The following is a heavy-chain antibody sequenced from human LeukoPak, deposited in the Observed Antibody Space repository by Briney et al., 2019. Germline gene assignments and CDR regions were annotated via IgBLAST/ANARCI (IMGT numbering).Heavy chain of an antibody. Sequence: KPSQTLSLTCTVSGGSISSGDYYWSWIRQPPGKGLEWIGYIYYSGSTYYNPSLKSRVTISVDTSKSQFSLKLSSVTAADTAVYYCARQYDFSSGVGSYFDYWGQGTLVTVSS. CDR2: IYYSGST. CDR1: GGSISSGDYY. V-gene: IGHV4-30-4*08. D-gene: IGHD3-3*01. J-gene: IGHJ4*02. CDR3: ARQYDFSSGVGSYFDY.